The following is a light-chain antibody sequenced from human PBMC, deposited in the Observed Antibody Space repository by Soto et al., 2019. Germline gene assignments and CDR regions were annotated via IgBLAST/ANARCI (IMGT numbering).Light chain of an antibody. CDR2: GAS. CDR3: QHYNDRPLT. J-gene: IGKJ4*01. Sequence: DILLTQSPATLSLSPGERATLYCGASQRVSGGFLAWYQQKPGQAPRLLIYGASTRATGIPARFSGSGSGTEFTLTISSLQSEDFAVYSCQHYNDRPLTFGGGTKVDIK. CDR1: QRVSGG. V-gene: IGKV3-15*01.